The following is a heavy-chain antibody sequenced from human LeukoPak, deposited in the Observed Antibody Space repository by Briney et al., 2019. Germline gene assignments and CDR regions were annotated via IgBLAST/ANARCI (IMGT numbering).Heavy chain of an antibody. CDR2: INPNSGGT. CDR3: AKVSVAVPRTQIWFDP. CDR1: GYTFTGYY. V-gene: IGHV1-2*02. Sequence: GASVKVSCKASGYTFTGYYMHWVRQAPGQGLEWMGWINPNSGGTNYAQKFQGRVTMTRDTSISTAYMELTRLTSDDTAVYYCAKVSVAVPRTQIWFDPWGQGTLVTVSS. J-gene: IGHJ5*02. D-gene: IGHD6-19*01.